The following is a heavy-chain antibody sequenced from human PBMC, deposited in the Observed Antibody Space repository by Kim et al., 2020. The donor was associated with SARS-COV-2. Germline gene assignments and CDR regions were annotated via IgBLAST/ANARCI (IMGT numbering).Heavy chain of an antibody. Sequence: GRFTIARDNSKNTLYLQMNSLRAEDTAVYYCAKDVGYCSGGSCYSQYFQHWGQGTLVTVSS. D-gene: IGHD2-15*01. J-gene: IGHJ1*01. V-gene: IGHV3-23*01. CDR3: AKDVGYCSGGSCYSQYFQH.